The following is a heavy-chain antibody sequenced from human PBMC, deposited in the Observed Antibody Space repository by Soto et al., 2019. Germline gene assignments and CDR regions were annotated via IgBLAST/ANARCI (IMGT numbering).Heavy chain of an antibody. V-gene: IGHV1-18*01. CDR1: GYTFTRSG. Sequence: ASVKVSCKASGYTFTRSGISWVRQAPGQGLEWMGWISTYNGDTNYAQTFQGRVSMTTDTSTKTAYMEVRSLRSDDTAVYYCARGGYYDSSGSRNYHYYGMNVWGQGTTVTVSS. D-gene: IGHD3-22*01. CDR2: ISTYNGDT. J-gene: IGHJ6*02. CDR3: ARGGYYDSSGSRNYHYYGMNV.